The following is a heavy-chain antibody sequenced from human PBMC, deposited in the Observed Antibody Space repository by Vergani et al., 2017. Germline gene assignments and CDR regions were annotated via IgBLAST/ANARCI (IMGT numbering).Heavy chain of an antibody. Sequence: EVQLVESGGGLVKPGGSLRLTCAASEFTFSNYAMNWVRQAPGKGLEWVSGISGSGVSAYYTDSVKGRFTISRDNSKNMLFLQMNNLRTEDTAVYYCTTPTKWELRYYFDYWGQGTLVTVSS. V-gene: IGHV3-23*04. CDR3: TTPTKWELRYYFDY. CDR2: ISGSGVSA. J-gene: IGHJ4*02. D-gene: IGHD3-9*01. CDR1: EFTFSNYA.